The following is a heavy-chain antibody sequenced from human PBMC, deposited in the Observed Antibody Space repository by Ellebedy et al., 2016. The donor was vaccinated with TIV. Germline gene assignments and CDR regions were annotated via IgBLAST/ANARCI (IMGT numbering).Heavy chain of an antibody. J-gene: IGHJ4*02. CDR1: GYTLTELS. V-gene: IGHV1-24*01. CDR3: AAGLRFLEWSGLTEY. CDR2: FDPEDGEI. D-gene: IGHD3-3*01. Sequence: AASVKVSCKVSGYTLTELSMHWVRQAPGKGPEWMGGFDPEDGEIIYAQKFQGRVTMTEDTSTDTAYMELSSPRSEDTAVYFCAAGLRFLEWSGLTEYWGQGTLVTVSS.